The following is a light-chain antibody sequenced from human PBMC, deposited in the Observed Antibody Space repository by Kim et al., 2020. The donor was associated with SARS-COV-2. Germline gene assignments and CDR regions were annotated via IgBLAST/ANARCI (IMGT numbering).Light chain of an antibody. V-gene: IGLV6-57*03. CDR2: GDN. Sequence: KPFTMPSTRSGGSIASNYVQWYRRRPGSAPTAVIYGDNQSPSGFAGRFSGSIDSASNSASLTISGLKTEDEADYYCQSYDSSNQAVFGGGTQLTVL. CDR3: QSYDSSNQAV. J-gene: IGLJ2*01. CDR1: GGSIASNY.